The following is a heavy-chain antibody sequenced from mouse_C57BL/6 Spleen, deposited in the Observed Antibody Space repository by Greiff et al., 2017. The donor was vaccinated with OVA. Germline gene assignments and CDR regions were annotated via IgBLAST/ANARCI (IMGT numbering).Heavy chain of an antibody. CDR3: ARSDGLWSLGTYYFDY. CDR1: GYTFTDYY. J-gene: IGHJ2*01. Sequence: VQRVESGAELVRPGASVKLSCKASGYTFTDYYINWVKQRPGQGLEWIARIYPGSGNTYYNEKLKGKATLTAEKSSSTAYMQLSSLTSEDSAVYFCARSDGLWSLGTYYFDYWGQGTTLTVSS. D-gene: IGHD2-1*01. CDR2: IYPGSGNT. V-gene: IGHV1-76*01.